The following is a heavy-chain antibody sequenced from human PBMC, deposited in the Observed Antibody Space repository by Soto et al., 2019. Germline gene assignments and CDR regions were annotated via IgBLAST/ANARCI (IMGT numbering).Heavy chain of an antibody. CDR2: IYHSGST. D-gene: IGHD3-9*01. CDR1: GGSISSSNW. V-gene: IGHV4-4*02. CDR3: ARDILKGAAPIGVDY. J-gene: IGHJ4*02. Sequence: PSETLSLTCAVSGGSISSSNWWSWVRQPPGKGLEWIGEIYHSGSTNYNPSLKSRVTISVDKSKNQFSLKLSSVTAADTAVYYCARDILKGAAPIGVDYWGRGTLVTVSS.